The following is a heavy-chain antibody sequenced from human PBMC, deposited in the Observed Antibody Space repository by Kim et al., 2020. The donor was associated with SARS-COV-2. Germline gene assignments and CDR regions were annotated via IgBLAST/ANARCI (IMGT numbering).Heavy chain of an antibody. Sequence: GGSLRLSCAASGFIFRSYWMTWVRQAPGKGLEWVANIKQDGSDKYYVDSVKGRFTISRDNAKNSVYLQMNSLRAEDTAVYYCGRDSERSSSWPDLFGFWGQGTLVTVSS. CDR2: IKQDGSDK. D-gene: IGHD6-13*01. V-gene: IGHV3-7*01. CDR3: GRDSERSSSWPDLFGF. CDR1: GFIFRSYW. J-gene: IGHJ4*02.